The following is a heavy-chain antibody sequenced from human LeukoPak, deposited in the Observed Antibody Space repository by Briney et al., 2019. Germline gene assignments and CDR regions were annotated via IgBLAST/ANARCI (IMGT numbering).Heavy chain of an antibody. CDR1: GFTFSSYW. Sequence: GGSLRLSCAGSGFTFSSYWMSWVRQAPGKGLEWVANIKQDGSEKYYVDSVKGRFTISRDNAKNSLYLQMSSLRAEDTAVYYCARSGTGGYSFDYWGQGTLVTVSS. CDR3: ARSGTGGYSFDY. J-gene: IGHJ4*02. V-gene: IGHV3-7*03. CDR2: IKQDGSEK. D-gene: IGHD1/OR15-1a*01.